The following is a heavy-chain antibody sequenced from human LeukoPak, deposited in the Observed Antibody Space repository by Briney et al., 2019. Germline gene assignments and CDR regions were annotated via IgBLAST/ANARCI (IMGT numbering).Heavy chain of an antibody. D-gene: IGHD6-19*01. CDR3: ARRGRDKARLGYYYYYMDV. CDR1: GYPISSGYY. Sequence: PSETLSLTCAVSGYPISSGYYWGWIRQPPGKGLEGIGIFYHIGSTYYNPSLKSRVTISVDTSKNQFSLKLSSVTAADTAVYYCARRGRDKARLGYYYYYMDVWGKGTTVTVSS. J-gene: IGHJ6*03. V-gene: IGHV4-38-2*01. CDR2: FYHIGST.